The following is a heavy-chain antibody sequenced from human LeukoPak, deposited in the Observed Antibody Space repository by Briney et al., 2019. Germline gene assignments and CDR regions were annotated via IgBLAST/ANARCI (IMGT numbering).Heavy chain of an antibody. CDR1: GGSIGTYY. D-gene: IGHD3-22*01. CDR2: IYYSGST. V-gene: IGHV4-59*08. Sequence: PSETLSLTCTVSGGSIGTYYWSWIRQHPGKGLEWIGYIYYSGSTYYNPSLKSRVTISVDTSKNQFSLKLSSVTAADTAVYYCARLMSLSSGYYFDYWGQGTLVTVSS. CDR3: ARLMSLSSGYYFDY. J-gene: IGHJ4*02.